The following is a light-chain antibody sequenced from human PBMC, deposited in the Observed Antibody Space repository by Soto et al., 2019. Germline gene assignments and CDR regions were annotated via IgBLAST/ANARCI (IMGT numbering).Light chain of an antibody. V-gene: IGLV1-40*01. J-gene: IGLJ2*01. Sequence: QAVVTQPPSVSGAPGQRVTISCTGSSSNIGAGYDVHWYQQLPGTAPKLLIYGNSNRPSGVPDRFSGSKSGTSASLAITGLQAEDEADYYCQSYDSSLEVVFGGGTQLTVL. CDR1: SSNIGAGYD. CDR2: GNS. CDR3: QSYDSSLEVV.